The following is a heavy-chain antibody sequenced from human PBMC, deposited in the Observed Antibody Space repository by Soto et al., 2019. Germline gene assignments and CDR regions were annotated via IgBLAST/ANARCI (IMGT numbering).Heavy chain of an antibody. V-gene: IGHV1-18*01. CDR2: ISAYNGNT. J-gene: IGHJ3*02. CDR1: GYTFTSYG. D-gene: IGHD4-17*01. CDR3: ARDWDSDRNTVTTFDAFDI. Sequence: QVQLVQSGAEVKKPGASVKVSCKASGYTFTSYGISWVRQAPGQGLEWMGWISAYNGNTNYAQKLQGRVTMTTDTSTSTAYMELRSLRSDDTAVYYCARDWDSDRNTVTTFDAFDIWGQGTMVTVSS.